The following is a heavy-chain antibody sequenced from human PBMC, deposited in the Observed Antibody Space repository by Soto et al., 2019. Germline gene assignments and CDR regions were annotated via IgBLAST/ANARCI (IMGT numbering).Heavy chain of an antibody. CDR1: GFTFRSYG. V-gene: IGHV3-33*01. CDR3: ARATLFAAGQYGLDV. D-gene: IGHD3-10*02. J-gene: IGHJ6*02. Sequence: QVQLVESGGGVVQPGRSLRLSCTASGFTFRSYGMHWVRQAPGKGLEWVAVIWYDGSNSYDEDSVKGRFTISRDNSKNTLDFQRNRLKVEATAIYYCARATLFAAGQYGLDVWGQGTTVTVSS. CDR2: IWYDGSNS.